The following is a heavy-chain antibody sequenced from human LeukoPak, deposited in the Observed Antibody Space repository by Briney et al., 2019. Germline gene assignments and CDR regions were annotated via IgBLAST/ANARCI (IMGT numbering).Heavy chain of an antibody. Sequence: ASVKVSCKASGYTFTSYGISWVRQAPGQGLEWMGWISAYNGNTNYAQKLQGRVTMTTDTSTSTAYMELRSLRSDDTAVYYCARISLGRSYVYDWGQGALVTVSS. D-gene: IGHD2-8*01. V-gene: IGHV1-18*01. CDR3: ARISLGRSYVYD. CDR2: ISAYNGNT. CDR1: GYTFTSYG. J-gene: IGHJ4*02.